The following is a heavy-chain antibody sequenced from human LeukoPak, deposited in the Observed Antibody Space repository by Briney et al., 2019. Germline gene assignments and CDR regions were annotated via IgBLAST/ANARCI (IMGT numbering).Heavy chain of an antibody. V-gene: IGHV3-23*01. CDR3: AKDLGGYRQYYFDY. CDR2: ISGRGGST. J-gene: IGHJ4*02. CDR1: GFTFSSYA. Sequence: GGSLRLSCAASGFTFSSYAMSWVRQAPGKGLEWVSAISGRGGSTYYADSVKGRFTISRDNSKNTLYLQMKSLRAEDTAVYYCAKDLGGYRQYYFDYWGQGTLVTVSS. D-gene: IGHD3-16*02.